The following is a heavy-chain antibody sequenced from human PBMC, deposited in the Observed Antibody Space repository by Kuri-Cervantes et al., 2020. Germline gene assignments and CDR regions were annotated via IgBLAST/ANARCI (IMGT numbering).Heavy chain of an antibody. CDR3: ARGPYSGSRGFDP. CDR2: INHSGST. CDR1: GGSFSGYY. D-gene: IGHD1-26*01. J-gene: IGHJ5*02. V-gene: IGHV4-34*01. Sequence: SETLSLTCAVCGGSFSGYYRSWIRQPPGKGLEWIGEINHSGSTNYNPSLKSRVTISVDTSKNQFSLKLSSVTAADTAVYYCARGPYSGSRGFDPWGQGTLVTVSS.